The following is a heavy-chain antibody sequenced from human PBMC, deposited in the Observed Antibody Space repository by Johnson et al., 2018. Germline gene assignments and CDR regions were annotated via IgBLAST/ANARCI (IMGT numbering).Heavy chain of an antibody. D-gene: IGHD6-19*01. CDR1: GFNFGDYA. CDR3: SRNIRSDWHDVFDL. CDR2: IRSKPYGGTR. Sequence: VQLVESGGGLVKPGRSLRLSCTASGFNFGDYAMSWFRQAPGKGLEWVSFIRSKPYGGTREYAASVEGRFTFSRDDSKSIAYLQMNSLKIEETAVYYCSRNIRSDWHDVFDLWGQGTMVTVSS. J-gene: IGHJ3*01. V-gene: IGHV3-49*05.